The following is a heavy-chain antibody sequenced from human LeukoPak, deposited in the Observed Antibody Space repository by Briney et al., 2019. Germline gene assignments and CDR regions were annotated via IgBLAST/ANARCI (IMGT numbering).Heavy chain of an antibody. Sequence: GRSLRLSCAASGFTFSSYAMHWVRQAPGKGLEWVAVISYDGSNKYYADSVKGRFTISRDNSKNTLYLQMNRLRAEDTAVYYCARVHYDSIGHIDYWGQGTLVTVSS. V-gene: IGHV3-30*04. CDR2: ISYDGSNK. D-gene: IGHD3-22*01. J-gene: IGHJ4*02. CDR3: ARVHYDSIGHIDY. CDR1: GFTFSSYA.